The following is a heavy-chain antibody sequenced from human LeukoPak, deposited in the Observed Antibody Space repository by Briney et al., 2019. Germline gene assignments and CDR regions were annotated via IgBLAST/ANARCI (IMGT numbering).Heavy chain of an antibody. Sequence: SETLSLTCTVSGGSISSGGYYWSWIRQHPGKGLEWIGYIYYSGSTYYNPSLKSRVTISVDTSKNQFSLKLSSVTAADTAVYYCARQEVVPAAKFDAFDIWGQGTMVTVSS. CDR3: ARQEVVPAAKFDAFDI. D-gene: IGHD2-2*01. CDR2: IYYSGST. J-gene: IGHJ3*02. CDR1: GGSISSGGYY. V-gene: IGHV4-31*03.